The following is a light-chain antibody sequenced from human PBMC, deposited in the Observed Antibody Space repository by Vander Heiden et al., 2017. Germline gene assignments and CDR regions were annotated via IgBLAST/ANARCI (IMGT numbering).Light chain of an antibody. V-gene: IGLV1-40*01. CDR3: QSYDSSVSGSV. Sequence: QSVLTQPPSVSGAPGQRVTIPCTGSDSNIGGGYDVHWYQHFVGTVPKLLIYNDNRRPSGVPDRFSASKSGTSVSLAITGLQAEDEADYYCQSYDSSVSGSVFGGGTRPTV. J-gene: IGLJ3*02. CDR2: NDN. CDR1: DSNIGGGYD.